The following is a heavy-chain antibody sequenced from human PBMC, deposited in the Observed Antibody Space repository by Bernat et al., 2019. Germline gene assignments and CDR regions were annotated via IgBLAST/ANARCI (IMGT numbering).Heavy chain of an antibody. J-gene: IGHJ4*02. Sequence: EVQLVESGGDLVKPGGSLRLSCAASGLTFTCAWMNWVRQAPGKGLEWVGRIRSKGVGGASEYAAPVKGRFTISRDDSKNTLYLQMNSLKTEDTAVYFCTTEGTIMESSGFDYWGQGTQVTVSS. CDR1: GLTFTCAW. CDR2: IRSKGVGGAS. CDR3: TTEGTIMESSGFDY. D-gene: IGHD1-7*01. V-gene: IGHV3-15*07.